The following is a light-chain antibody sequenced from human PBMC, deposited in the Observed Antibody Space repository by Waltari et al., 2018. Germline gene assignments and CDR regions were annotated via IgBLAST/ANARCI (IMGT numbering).Light chain of an antibody. CDR3: QQYGSSVMYT. V-gene: IGKV3-20*01. CDR2: GAS. J-gene: IGKJ2*01. Sequence: VLTQSPGTLSLSPGERATLSCRASLRLTKRYLAWYQQKPGQAPRLLIYGASSRAAGIPDRFTGSGSGTDYTLTISRLEPKDFAVYYCQQYGSSVMYTFGQGTRLEI. CDR1: LRLTKRY.